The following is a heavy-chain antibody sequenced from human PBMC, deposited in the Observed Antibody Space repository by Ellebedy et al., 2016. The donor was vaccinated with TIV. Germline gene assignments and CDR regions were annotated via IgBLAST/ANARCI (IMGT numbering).Heavy chain of an antibody. CDR3: ARAVAGTNWFDP. J-gene: IGHJ5*02. Sequence: MPSETLSLTCTVSGGSISSYYWSWIRQPPGKGLEWIGEINHSGSTNYNPSLKSRVTISVDTSKNQFSLKLSSVTAADTAVYYCARAVAGTNWFDPWGQGTLVTVSS. CDR1: GGSISSYY. CDR2: INHSGST. D-gene: IGHD6-19*01. V-gene: IGHV4-59*01.